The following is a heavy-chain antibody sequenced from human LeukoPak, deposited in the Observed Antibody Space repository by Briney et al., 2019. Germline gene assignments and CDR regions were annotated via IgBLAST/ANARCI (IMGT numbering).Heavy chain of an antibody. CDR3: ARDRRYYDSSGYGY. D-gene: IGHD3-22*01. Sequence: SETLSLTCTVSGGSISSYYWSWIRQPPGKGLEWIGYIYYSGSTNYNPSLKSRVTISVDTSKNQFSLKLSSVTAADTAVYYCARDRRYYDSSGYGYWGQGTLVTVSS. CDR1: GGSISSYY. V-gene: IGHV4-59*01. J-gene: IGHJ4*02. CDR2: IYYSGST.